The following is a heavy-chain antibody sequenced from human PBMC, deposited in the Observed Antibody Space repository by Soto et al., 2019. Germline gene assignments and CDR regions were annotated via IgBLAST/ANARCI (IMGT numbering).Heavy chain of an antibody. D-gene: IGHD1-26*01. V-gene: IGHV3-74*01. J-gene: IGHJ4*02. Sequence: EVQLVESGGGLVQSGGSLRLSCAASGLTFSSYWMHWVRQAPGKGLVWVSRINTDGSSTTYADSVKSRYTISRDNTKNTLYLQMNSLRNDDTAVYYCARASGSNIHFDYWGQGTLVTVSS. CDR1: GLTFSSYW. CDR3: ARASGSNIHFDY. CDR2: INTDGSST.